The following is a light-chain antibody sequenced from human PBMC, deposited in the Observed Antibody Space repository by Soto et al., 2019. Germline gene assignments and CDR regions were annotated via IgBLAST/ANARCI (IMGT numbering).Light chain of an antibody. CDR2: DAS. CDR3: QQRGNLPLT. Sequence: EIVLTQSPATLSLSPGERATLSCRASQSVSSYFAWYQQKPGQAPRLLIYDASNRATGIPARFSGSGSGTDVTLTISSLEPEDFAVYYCQQRGNLPLTFGQGPKVEIK. V-gene: IGKV3-11*01. CDR1: QSVSSY. J-gene: IGKJ1*01.